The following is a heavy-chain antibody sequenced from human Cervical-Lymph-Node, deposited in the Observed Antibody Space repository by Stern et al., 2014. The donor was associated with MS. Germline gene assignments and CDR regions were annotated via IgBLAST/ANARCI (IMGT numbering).Heavy chain of an antibody. CDR1: GYTFTSYG. J-gene: IGHJ6*02. CDR2: ISAYNGNT. CDR3: ARDDLGGSYWTANYYGMDV. D-gene: IGHD1-26*01. Sequence: VQLVESGAEVKKPGASVKVSCKASGYTFTSYGISWVRQAPGQGLEWMGWISAYNGNTNYAQKLQGRVTMTTDTSTSTAYMELRSLRSDDTAVYYCARDDLGGSYWTANYYGMDVWGQGTTVTVSS. V-gene: IGHV1-18*01.